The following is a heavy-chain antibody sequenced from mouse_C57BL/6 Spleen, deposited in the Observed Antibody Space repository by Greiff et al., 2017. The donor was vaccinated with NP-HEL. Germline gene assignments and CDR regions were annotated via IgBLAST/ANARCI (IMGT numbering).Heavy chain of an antibody. Sequence: VQLQQPGAELVKPGASVKLSCKASGYTFTSYWMHWVKQRPGQGLEWIGMIHPNSGSTNYNEKFKSKATLTVDKSSSTAYMQLSSLTSEDSAVYYCARSDHYYGSSPYYFDYWGQGTTLTVSS. D-gene: IGHD1-1*01. CDR1: GYTFTSYW. CDR2: IHPNSGST. CDR3: ARSDHYYGSSPYYFDY. J-gene: IGHJ2*01. V-gene: IGHV1-64*01.